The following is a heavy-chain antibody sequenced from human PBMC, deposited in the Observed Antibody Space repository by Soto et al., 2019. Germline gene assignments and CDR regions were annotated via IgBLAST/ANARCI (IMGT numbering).Heavy chain of an antibody. CDR1: GYSFPNYW. V-gene: IGHV5-51*01. D-gene: IGHD3-22*01. Sequence: GESLKISCKGSGYSFPNYWIGWVRQMPGKGLEWMGIIYPGDSDTRYSPSFQGQVTISADKSISTAYLQWSSLKASDTAMYYCVRHRNYYDSRGYLPGNFDPWGQGTLVTVSS. J-gene: IGHJ5*02. CDR3: VRHRNYYDSRGYLPGNFDP. CDR2: IYPGDSDT.